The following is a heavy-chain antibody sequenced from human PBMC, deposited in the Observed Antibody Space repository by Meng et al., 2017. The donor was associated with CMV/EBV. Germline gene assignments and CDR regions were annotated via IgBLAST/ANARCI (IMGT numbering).Heavy chain of an antibody. J-gene: IGHJ5*02. D-gene: IGHD3-16*01. CDR2: FRANSEGGTA. Sequence: CAASGFTFTNTWMIWVRQVSGQGLGWVGRFRANSEGGTANYAAPVQDRFAISRDDSSSNLYLHMNSLKSEDTAVFHCTAHVYTYWNYPWGQGTLVTVSS. V-gene: IGHV3-15*06. CDR1: GFTFTNTW. CDR3: TAHVYTYWNYP.